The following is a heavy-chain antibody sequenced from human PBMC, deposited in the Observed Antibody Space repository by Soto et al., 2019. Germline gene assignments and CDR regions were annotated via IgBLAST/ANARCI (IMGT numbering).Heavy chain of an antibody. Sequence: VGSLRLSCEVSGYTITDHYMTWIRQVPGKGLEWVSYISSDSVYTNYADSVRGRFTISRDNAKNSLYLELSSLRAEDTAVYHCATNIRLDFWGQGTQVTV. J-gene: IGHJ4*02. D-gene: IGHD3-16*01. CDR2: ISSDSVYT. CDR3: ATNIRLDF. V-gene: IGHV3-11*06. CDR1: GYTITDHY.